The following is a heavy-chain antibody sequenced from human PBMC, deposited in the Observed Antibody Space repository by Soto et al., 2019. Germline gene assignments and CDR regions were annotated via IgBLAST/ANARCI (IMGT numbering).Heavy chain of an antibody. CDR1: GDSIRSSSY. D-gene: IGHD6-13*01. V-gene: IGHV4-39*01. Sequence: QLQLQESGPGLVKPSETLSLTCTVSGDSIRSSSYWGWIRQPPGKGLEWIGSIYSTGNTYYHPSLTSQVTIAVDTSKNQFSLNVISVTAADTAVYYCRRSSRYSTDVWGQGTTVTVSS. CDR2: IYSTGNT. CDR3: RRSSRYSTDV. J-gene: IGHJ6*02.